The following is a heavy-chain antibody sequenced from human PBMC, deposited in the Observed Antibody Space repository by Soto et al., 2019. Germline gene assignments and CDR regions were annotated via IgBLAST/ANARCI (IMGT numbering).Heavy chain of an antibody. J-gene: IGHJ5*02. V-gene: IGHV1-2*02. D-gene: IGHD3-10*01. CDR2: INPHSGAT. CDR3: TKKRGGPFPLDP. CDR1: GYIFSANY. Sequence: GASVKVSCKASGYIFSANYIHWVRQAPGQGLEWLGWINPHSGATNYAQKFLGRVTMSADTSASTAYMELTSLTSDDTAVYYRTKKRGGPFPLDPWGQGTRVTGSS.